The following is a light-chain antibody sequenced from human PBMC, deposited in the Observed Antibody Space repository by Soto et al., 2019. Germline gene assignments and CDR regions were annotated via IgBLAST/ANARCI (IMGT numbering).Light chain of an antibody. CDR3: QQANSFPPT. J-gene: IGKJ1*01. Sequence: DIQMTQSPSSVSASVGDRVTITCRASQDISDWLAWYQQKPGKAPKLLIYIASRLQSGVPSRFSGSGSGTHFTLTISSLQPEDFATYYCQQANSFPPTFGQGTKVEIK. V-gene: IGKV1D-12*01. CDR1: QDISDW. CDR2: IAS.